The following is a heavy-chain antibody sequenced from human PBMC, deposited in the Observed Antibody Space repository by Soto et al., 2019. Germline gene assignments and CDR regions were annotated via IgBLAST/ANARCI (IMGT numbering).Heavy chain of an antibody. CDR2: INVGSGNA. CDR3: TSSSERGY. CDR1: GYTYTEYA. Sequence: QVQFVQSGAEVKKPGASVKLSCKTSGYTYTEYAIHWVRQAPGQGLEWMGWINVGSGNAKYSQRFEGRVTMTRDTSASTVYMEVGSLASEDTAVYYCTSSSERGYWGQGTLVTVSS. V-gene: IGHV1-3*01. J-gene: IGHJ4*02.